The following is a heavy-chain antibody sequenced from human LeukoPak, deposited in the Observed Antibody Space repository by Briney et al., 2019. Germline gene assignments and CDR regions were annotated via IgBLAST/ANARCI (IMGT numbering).Heavy chain of an antibody. J-gene: IGHJ5*02. CDR3: AKLSTLKGWFDP. CDR1: GFTFSSYG. CDR2: ISASAGRT. Sequence: PGGTLRLSCAASGFTFSSYGMSWVRQAPGKGLEWVSSISASAGRTYYADSVKGRFTMSRDNSKNILYLQMDSLRVEDTAVYYCAKLSTLKGWFDPWGQGNLVSVSS. V-gene: IGHV3-23*01.